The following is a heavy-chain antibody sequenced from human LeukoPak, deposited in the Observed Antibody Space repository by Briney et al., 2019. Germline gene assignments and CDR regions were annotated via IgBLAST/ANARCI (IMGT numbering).Heavy chain of an antibody. D-gene: IGHD6-19*01. Sequence: ASVKVSCKVSGYTFNTYGISWVRQAPGQGLEWMGWISTYDGNTNYAQNLQGRVTMTTDTSTRTAYMELRSLRSGDTAVYYCARWSYSSDWYFGTFDIWGQGTTVTISS. CDR3: ARWSYSSDWYFGTFDI. V-gene: IGHV1-18*01. J-gene: IGHJ3*02. CDR1: GYTFNTYG. CDR2: ISTYDGNT.